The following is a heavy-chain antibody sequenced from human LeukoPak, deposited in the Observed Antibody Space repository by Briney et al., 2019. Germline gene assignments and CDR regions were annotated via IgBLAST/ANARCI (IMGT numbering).Heavy chain of an antibody. Sequence: GESLKISCKGSGYSFTSYWIGWVRQMPGKGLERMGIIYPGDSDTRYSPSFQGQVTISADKSISTAYLQWSSLKASDTAMYYCARVRGSRLVPDYYYGMDVWGQGTTVTVSS. CDR2: IYPGDSDT. CDR1: GYSFTSYW. V-gene: IGHV5-51*01. D-gene: IGHD6-19*01. J-gene: IGHJ6*02. CDR3: ARVRGSRLVPDYYYGMDV.